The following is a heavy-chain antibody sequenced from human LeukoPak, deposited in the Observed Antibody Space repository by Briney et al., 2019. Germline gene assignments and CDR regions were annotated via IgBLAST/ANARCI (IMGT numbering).Heavy chain of an antibody. J-gene: IGHJ4*02. Sequence: SVKVSCKASGGTFSSYAISWVRQAPGQGLEWMGGIIPIFGTANYAQKFQGRVTMTTDTSTGTAYMELRSLRSDDTATYYCARDYYYGSGSYYSFDHWGQGTLVTVSS. V-gene: IGHV1-69*05. D-gene: IGHD3-10*01. CDR2: IIPIFGTA. CDR3: ARDYYYGSGSYYSFDH. CDR1: GGTFSSYA.